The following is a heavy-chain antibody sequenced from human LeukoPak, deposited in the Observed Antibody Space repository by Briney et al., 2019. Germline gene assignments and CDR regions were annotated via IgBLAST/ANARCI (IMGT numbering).Heavy chain of an antibody. D-gene: IGHD2-2*01. Sequence: SQTLSLTCTVSGGSISSGGYYWSWIRQPPGKGLEWIGYTYHSGSTYYNPSLKSRVTISVDRSKNQFSLKLSSVTAADTAVYYCARGLDCSSTSCSEGYYFDYWGQGTLVTVSS. J-gene: IGHJ4*02. CDR1: GGSISSGGYY. CDR3: ARGLDCSSTSCSEGYYFDY. CDR2: TYHSGST. V-gene: IGHV4-30-2*01.